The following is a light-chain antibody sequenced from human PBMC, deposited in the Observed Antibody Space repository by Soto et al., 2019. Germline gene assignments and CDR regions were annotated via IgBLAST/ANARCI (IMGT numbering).Light chain of an antibody. CDR1: QSLVYSDGNTY. V-gene: IGKV2-30*01. CDR2: KVS. J-gene: IGKJ1*01. Sequence: DVVMTQSPLSLPVTLGQPASISCRSSQSLVYSDGNTYLNWFQQRPGQSPRSLIYKVSNRDSGVPDRFSGSGSGTDFKLKISRVEAEDVGVYYCMKGTHWPRTFGQGTKVEI. CDR3: MKGTHWPRT.